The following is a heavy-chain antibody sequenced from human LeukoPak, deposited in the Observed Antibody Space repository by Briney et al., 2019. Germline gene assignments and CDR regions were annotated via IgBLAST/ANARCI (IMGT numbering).Heavy chain of an antibody. CDR1: GGSVSSGSYY. D-gene: IGHD3-9*01. V-gene: IGHV4-61*01. CDR3: AREGYDILTGYYRAYNWFDP. Sequence: SETLSLTCTVSGGSVSSGSYYWGWIRQPPGKGLEWIGYTYYSGSTNYNPSLKSRVTISVDTSKNQFSLKLSSVTAADTAVYYCAREGYDILTGYYRAYNWFDPWGQGTLVTVSS. CDR2: TYYSGST. J-gene: IGHJ5*02.